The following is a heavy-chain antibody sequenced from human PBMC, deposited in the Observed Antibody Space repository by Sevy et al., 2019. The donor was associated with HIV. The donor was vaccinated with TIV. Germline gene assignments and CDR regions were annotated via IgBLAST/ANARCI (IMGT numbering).Heavy chain of an antibody. D-gene: IGHD6-13*01. V-gene: IGHV1-69*13. J-gene: IGHJ6*03. Sequence: ASVKVSCKASGGTFSSYAISWVRQAPGQGLEWMGGIIPIFGTANYAQKFQGRVTITADESTSTAYMELSSLRSEDTAVYYCARGEGSSSWPFYYYYYMDVWGKGTTVTVSS. CDR3: ARGEGSSSWPFYYYYYMDV. CDR2: IIPIFGTA. CDR1: GGTFSSYA.